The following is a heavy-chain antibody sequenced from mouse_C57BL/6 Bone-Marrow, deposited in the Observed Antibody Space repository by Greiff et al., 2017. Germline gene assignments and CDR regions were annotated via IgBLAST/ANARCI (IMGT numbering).Heavy chain of an antibody. CDR3: ARGSYGNYGVFDY. CDR2: IYPRSGNT. J-gene: IGHJ2*01. CDR1: GYTFTSYG. D-gene: IGHD2-1*01. V-gene: IGHV1-81*01. Sequence: VKLMESGAELARPGASVKLSCKASGYTFTSYGISWVKQRTGQGLEWIGEIYPRSGNTYYNEKFKGKATLTADKSSSTAYMELRSLTSEDSAVYVCARGSYGNYGVFDYWGQGTTLTVSS.